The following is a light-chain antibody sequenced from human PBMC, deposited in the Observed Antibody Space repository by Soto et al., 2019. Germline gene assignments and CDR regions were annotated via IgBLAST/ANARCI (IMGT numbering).Light chain of an antibody. V-gene: IGLV2-14*01. CDR2: DVS. CDR3: SSYTTSSTYV. J-gene: IGLJ1*01. Sequence: QSVLTQPASVSGSPGQSIAISCTGTSSDVGSFNYVSWYQQHPGKVPKLMIYDVSNRPSGVSDRFSGSKSGNTASLTISGLQAEDEADYYCSSYTTSSTYVFGTGTKLTVL. CDR1: SSDVGSFNY.